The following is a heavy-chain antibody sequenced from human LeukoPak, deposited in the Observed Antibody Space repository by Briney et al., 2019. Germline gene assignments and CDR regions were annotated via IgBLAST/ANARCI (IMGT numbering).Heavy chain of an antibody. V-gene: IGHV3-23*01. CDR3: AKDLDGSGRYYADY. CDR1: GFTFSSYA. Sequence: GGSLRLSCAASGFTFSSYAMSWVRQAPGKGLEWVSAISGSGGSTYYADSVKGRFTISGDNSKNTLYLQVNSLRAEDTAVYYCAKDLDGSGRYYADYWGQGTPVTVSS. J-gene: IGHJ4*02. D-gene: IGHD3-10*01. CDR2: ISGSGGST.